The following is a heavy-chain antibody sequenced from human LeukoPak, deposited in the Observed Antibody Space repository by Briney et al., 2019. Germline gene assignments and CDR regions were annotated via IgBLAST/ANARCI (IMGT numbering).Heavy chain of an antibody. V-gene: IGHV4-59*01. Sequence: PSETLSLTCTVSGGSISSYYWSWIRQPPGKGLEWIGYIYYSGSTNYNPSLKSRVTISVDTSKNQFSLKLSSVTAADTAVYYCARDAYYYDSSGMDVWGQGTTVTASS. D-gene: IGHD3-22*01. CDR1: GGSISSYY. CDR3: ARDAYYYDSSGMDV. J-gene: IGHJ6*02. CDR2: IYYSGST.